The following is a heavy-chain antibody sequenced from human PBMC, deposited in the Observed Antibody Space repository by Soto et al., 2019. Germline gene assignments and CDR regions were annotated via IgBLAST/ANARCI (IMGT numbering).Heavy chain of an antibody. CDR3: ARGGVSTRTFDY. J-gene: IGHJ4*02. D-gene: IGHD3-3*01. Sequence: GESLKISCKGSGYNFAGYWISCCLQMPGKGLELMGIIYPSDSDTRYRPSFQGQVTISADKSISSAYLQWSSLRASDTAMYYCARGGVSTRTFDYWGQGTLVTVSS. CDR2: IYPSDSDT. CDR1: GYNFAGYW. V-gene: IGHV5-51*01.